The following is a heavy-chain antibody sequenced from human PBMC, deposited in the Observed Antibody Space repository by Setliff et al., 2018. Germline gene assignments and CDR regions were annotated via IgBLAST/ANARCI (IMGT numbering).Heavy chain of an antibody. J-gene: IGHJ4*02. Sequence: SETLSLTCSVSGGSISSYYWSWIRQPPGKGLEWIGNIHTSGTNYNPSLKSRVTISVDTSKNQISLSLSSVTAADTAVYFCARQPSSGSYYNPRPYYFDYWGQGTLVTVSS. CDR2: IHTSGT. V-gene: IGHV4-59*08. D-gene: IGHD3-10*01. CDR3: ARQPSSGSYYNPRPYYFDY. CDR1: GGSISSYY.